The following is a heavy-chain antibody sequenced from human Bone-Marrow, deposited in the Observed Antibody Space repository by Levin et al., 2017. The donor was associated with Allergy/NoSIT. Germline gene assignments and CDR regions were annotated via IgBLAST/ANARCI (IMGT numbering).Heavy chain of an antibody. Sequence: PGGSLRLSCAASGFTVSSNYMSWVRQAPGKGLEWVSVIYSGGSTYYADSVKGRFTISRDNSKNTLYLQMNSLRAEDTAVYYCARDGVLSSGYSYYYYGMDVWGQGTTVTVSS. CDR3: ARDGVLSSGYSYYYYGMDV. V-gene: IGHV3-53*01. CDR2: IYSGGST. J-gene: IGHJ6*02. D-gene: IGHD3-22*01. CDR1: GFTVSSNY.